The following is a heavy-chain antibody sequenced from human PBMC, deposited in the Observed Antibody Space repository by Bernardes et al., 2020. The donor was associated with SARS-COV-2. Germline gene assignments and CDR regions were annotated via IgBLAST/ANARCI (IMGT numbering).Heavy chain of an antibody. CDR1: GFTFSSYG. CDR3: AREDSTYYYDSSGYPLDY. Sequence: GWSLRLSRAASGFTFSSYGMHWVRQAPGKGLEWVAVIWYDGSNKYYADSVKGRFTISRDNSKNTLYLQMNSLRAEDTAVYYCAREDSTYYYDSSGYPLDYWGQGTLVTVSS. V-gene: IGHV3-33*01. CDR2: IWYDGSNK. D-gene: IGHD3-22*01. J-gene: IGHJ4*02.